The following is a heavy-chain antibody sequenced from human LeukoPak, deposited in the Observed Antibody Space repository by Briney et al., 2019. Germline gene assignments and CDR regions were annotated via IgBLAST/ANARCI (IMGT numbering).Heavy chain of an antibody. CDR3: ARDGNIAVGLYAFDI. V-gene: IGHV4-59*01. CDR1: GGSISSYY. J-gene: IGHJ3*02. D-gene: IGHD6-19*01. CDR2: IYYSGST. Sequence: PSETLSLTCTVSGGSISSYYWSWIRQPPGKGLEWIGYIYYSGSTNYNPSLKSRATISVDTSKNQFSLKLSSVTAADTAVYYCARDGNIAVGLYAFDIWGQGTMVTVSS.